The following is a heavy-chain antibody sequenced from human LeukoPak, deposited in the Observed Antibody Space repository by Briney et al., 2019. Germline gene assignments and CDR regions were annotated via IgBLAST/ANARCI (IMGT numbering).Heavy chain of an antibody. CDR3: ARDRNLLWFGESPANYYYMDV. D-gene: IGHD3-10*01. CDR2: INPNSGGT. J-gene: IGHJ6*03. Sequence: ASVKVSCKASGYTFTGYYMHWVRQAPGQGLEWMGWINPNSGGTNYAQKFQGRVTMTGDTSISTAYMELSRLRSDDTAVYYCARDRNLLWFGESPANYYYMDVWGKGTTVTVSS. V-gene: IGHV1-2*02. CDR1: GYTFTGYY.